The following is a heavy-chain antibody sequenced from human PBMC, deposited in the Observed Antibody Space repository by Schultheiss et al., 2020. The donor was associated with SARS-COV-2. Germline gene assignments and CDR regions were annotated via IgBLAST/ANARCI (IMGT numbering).Heavy chain of an antibody. D-gene: IGHD3-22*01. V-gene: IGHV4-34*01. Sequence: GSLRLSCAVYGGSFSGYYWSWIRQPPGKGLEWIGEINHSGSTNYNPSLKSRVTISVDTSKNQFSLKLSSVTAADTAVYYCARVSPGSSGYYGGGNWYFDLWGRGTLVTVSS. CDR2: INHSGST. J-gene: IGHJ2*01. CDR1: GGSFSGYY. CDR3: ARVSPGSSGYYGGGNWYFDL.